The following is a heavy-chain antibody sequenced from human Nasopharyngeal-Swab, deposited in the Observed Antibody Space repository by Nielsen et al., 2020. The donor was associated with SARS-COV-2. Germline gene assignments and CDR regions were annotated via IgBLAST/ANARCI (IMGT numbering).Heavy chain of an antibody. J-gene: IGHJ6*02. CDR1: SGSVSSGSYY. CDR2: IYYSGST. V-gene: IGHV4-61*01. CDR3: ARDQLATTHGAYGMDV. D-gene: IGHD5-24*01. Sequence: SETLSLTCTVSSGSVSSGSYYWSWIRQPPGKGLEWIGYIYYSGSTNYNPSLKSRVTISVDTSKNQFSLKLSSVTAADTAVYYCARDQLATTHGAYGMDVWGQGTTVTVSS.